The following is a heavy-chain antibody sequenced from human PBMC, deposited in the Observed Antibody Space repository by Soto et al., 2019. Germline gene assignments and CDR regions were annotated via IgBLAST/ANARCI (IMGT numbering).Heavy chain of an antibody. CDR1: GGSFSGYY. J-gene: IGHJ4*02. D-gene: IGHD3-10*01. CDR2: MNRSGST. CDR3: ARRYYGSGIHFDY. V-gene: IGHV4-34*01. Sequence: SETLSLTCAVYGGSFSGYYWTWIRQPPGKGLEWIGEMNRSGSTNYNSSLKSRVTISVDTSQNQFSLNLSSVTAADTAVYYCARRYYGSGIHFDYWGRGTLVTVSS.